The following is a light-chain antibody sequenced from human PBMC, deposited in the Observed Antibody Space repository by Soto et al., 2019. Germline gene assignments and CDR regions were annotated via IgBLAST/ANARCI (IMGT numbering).Light chain of an antibody. CDR2: GAN. J-gene: IGKJ1*01. V-gene: IGKV1-39*01. CDR1: QSISRY. Sequence: DIQLTQSPSSLSASVGDRITITCRSSQSISRYLNWYQQRPGTAPKVLIFGANSLQSGVPSRFSCSGSGTEFSLTISSLQPADFSTYYFQRKYGTPGTVGQGNKVDVK. CDR3: QRKYGTPGT.